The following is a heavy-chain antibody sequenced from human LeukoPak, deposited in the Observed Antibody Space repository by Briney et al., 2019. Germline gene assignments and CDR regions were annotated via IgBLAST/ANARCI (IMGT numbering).Heavy chain of an antibody. V-gene: IGHV3-23*01. J-gene: IGHJ4*02. Sequence: QAGGSLRLSCAASGFTFSSHAMSWVRQAPGKGLEWVSAISGSGGSTYYADSVKGRFTISRDNSKNTLYLQMNSLRAEDTAVYYCAKDRHSSGWYGSGGYWGQGTLVTVSS. CDR1: GFTFSSHA. D-gene: IGHD6-19*01. CDR2: ISGSGGST. CDR3: AKDRHSSGWYGSGGY.